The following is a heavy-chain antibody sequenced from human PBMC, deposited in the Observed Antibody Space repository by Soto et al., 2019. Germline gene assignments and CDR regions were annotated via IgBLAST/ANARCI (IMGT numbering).Heavy chain of an antibody. Sequence: QVQLQESGPGVVKPSQTLSLTCTVSGGSFSSGDYYWSWVRQPPGKGLEWIGYIYYTGSTFNNPSLKRRVSISIDPSKTQFSLKLSSVTAADTAVYYCARIHFGDEPSYYYYGMDVWGQGTTVTVSS. CDR1: GGSFSSGDYY. CDR3: ARIHFGDEPSYYYYGMDV. J-gene: IGHJ6*02. CDR2: IYYTGST. V-gene: IGHV4-30-4*01. D-gene: IGHD4-17*01.